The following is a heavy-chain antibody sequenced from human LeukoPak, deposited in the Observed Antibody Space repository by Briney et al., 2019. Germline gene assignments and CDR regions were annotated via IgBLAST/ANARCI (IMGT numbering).Heavy chain of an antibody. V-gene: IGHV1-46*01. J-gene: IGHJ6*03. Sequence: GASVKVSCKTSGYSFILYGISWVRQAPGQGPEWMGIINPSGGSATHAQKFQGRVTMTSDTSTSTVYMELSSLRSEDTAVYYCARAGVNYYYYMDVWGKGTTVTISS. CDR3: ARAGVNYYYYMDV. CDR2: INPSGGSA. CDR1: GYSFILYG. D-gene: IGHD3-10*01.